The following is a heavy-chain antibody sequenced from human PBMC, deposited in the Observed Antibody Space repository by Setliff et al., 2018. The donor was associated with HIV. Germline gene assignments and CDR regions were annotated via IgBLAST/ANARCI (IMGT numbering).Heavy chain of an antibody. Sequence: SVKVSCKASGGTFSSYAISWVRQAPGQGLEWMGGIIPIFGTANYAQKFQGRVTITTDESASTAYMELSSLRSEDTAVYYCARGSCSGCYLSDYWGLGTLVTVSS. V-gene: IGHV1-69*05. CDR3: ARGSCSGCYLSDY. CDR1: GGTFSSYA. J-gene: IGHJ4*02. CDR2: IIPIFGTA. D-gene: IGHD6-19*01.